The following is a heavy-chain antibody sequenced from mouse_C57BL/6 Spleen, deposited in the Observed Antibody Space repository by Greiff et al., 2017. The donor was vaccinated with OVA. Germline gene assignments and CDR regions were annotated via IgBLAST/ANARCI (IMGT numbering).Heavy chain of an antibody. D-gene: IGHD1-1*01. V-gene: IGHV5-15*04. Sequence: EVHLVESGGGLVQPGGSLKLSCAASGFTFSDYGMAWVRQAPRKGSEWVAFISNLAYSIYYADTVTGRFTISRENAKNTLYLEMSSLRSEDTAMYYCARRGEYYGVAYFDVWGTGTTVTVSS. CDR2: ISNLAYSI. J-gene: IGHJ1*03. CDR1: GFTFSDYG. CDR3: ARRGEYYGVAYFDV.